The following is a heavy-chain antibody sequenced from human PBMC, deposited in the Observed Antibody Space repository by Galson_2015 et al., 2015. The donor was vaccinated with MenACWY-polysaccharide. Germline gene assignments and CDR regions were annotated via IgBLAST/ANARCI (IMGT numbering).Heavy chain of an antibody. Sequence: SLRLSCAASGFTVSSSYMSWVRQAPGKGLEWISAFYSGGTTYYADSVKGRLTISRDNSRDTLYLQMNSLRAGDTAVYYCARQVSSSSTYDYWGQGTLVTVSS. V-gene: IGHV3-53*01. CDR3: ARQVSSSSTYDY. J-gene: IGHJ4*02. CDR1: GFTVSSSY. D-gene: IGHD2-2*01. CDR2: FYSGGTT.